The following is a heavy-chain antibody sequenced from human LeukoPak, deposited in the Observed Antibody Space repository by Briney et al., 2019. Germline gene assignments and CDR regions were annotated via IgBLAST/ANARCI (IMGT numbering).Heavy chain of an antibody. V-gene: IGHV3-33*01. CDR1: GFTFSSYG. J-gene: IGHJ4*02. CDR2: IWYDGSNK. CDR3: ARDLGGNSVADY. D-gene: IGHD4-23*01. Sequence: GRSLRLSCAASGFTFSSYGMHWVRQAPGKGLEWVAVIWYDGSNKYYADSVKGRFTTSRDNSKNTLYLQMNSLRAEDTAVYYCARDLGGNSVADYWGQGTLVTVSS.